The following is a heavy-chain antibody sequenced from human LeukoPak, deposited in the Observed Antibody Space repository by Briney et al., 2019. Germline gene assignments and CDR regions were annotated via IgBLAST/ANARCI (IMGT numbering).Heavy chain of an antibody. CDR1: GDTFIGYY. V-gene: IGHV1-2*02. CDR2: INPNSGGT. Sequence: ASVKVSCKASGDTFIGYYVHWVRQAPGEGLEWMGWINPNSGGTNYAQKFQGRVTMTRDTSINTAYMELSRLRSDDTAVYYCARSLRWNYGSNAFDIWGQGTMVTVSS. D-gene: IGHD1-7*01. J-gene: IGHJ3*02. CDR3: ARSLRWNYGSNAFDI.